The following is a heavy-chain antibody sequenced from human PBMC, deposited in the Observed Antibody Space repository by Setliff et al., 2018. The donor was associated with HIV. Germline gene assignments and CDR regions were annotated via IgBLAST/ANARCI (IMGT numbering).Heavy chain of an antibody. CDR1: GGSISSYC. CDR2: IFSSGST. J-gene: IGHJ5*02. CDR3: ARRIDNSGSFPDKNWFDT. Sequence: NPSETLSLTCTVSGGSISSYCWNWIRQSPGRGLEWIGFIFSSGSTKYNPSLQSRVTMSIDTSKNQFSPKLTSVTAADTAVYYCARRIDNSGSFPDKNWFDTWGQGSLVTVSS. D-gene: IGHD3-10*01. V-gene: IGHV4-4*09.